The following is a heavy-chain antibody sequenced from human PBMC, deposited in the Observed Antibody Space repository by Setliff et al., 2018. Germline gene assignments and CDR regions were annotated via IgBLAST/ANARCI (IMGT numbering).Heavy chain of an antibody. CDR3: ARSGGIGNYNWDV. CDR1: GFFFRSYE. CDR2: INSGGTKI. D-gene: IGHD3-16*01. V-gene: IGHV3-48*03. J-gene: IGHJ6*03. Sequence: PGGSLRLSCAASGFFFRSYEMNWVRQTPGKGLEWVSYINSGGTKIYYADSVEGRFTISRDNGKNSLFLQMNSVRAEDTAVYYCARSGGIGNYNWDVWGKGTTVTVSS.